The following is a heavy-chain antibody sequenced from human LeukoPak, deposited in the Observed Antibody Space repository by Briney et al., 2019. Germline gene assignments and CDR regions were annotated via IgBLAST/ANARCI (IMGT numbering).Heavy chain of an antibody. CDR3: ARGKVSPSIYYHYGMDV. J-gene: IGHJ6*02. CDR2: IDHSGST. Sequence: SETLSLTCAVYGGSFSGYYWTWIRQPPGKGLEWIGEIDHSGSTNYNPSLKSRVTISVDTSKNQFSLKLSSVTAADTAVYYCARGKVSPSIYYHYGMDVWGQGTTVTVSS. V-gene: IGHV4-34*01. CDR1: GGSFSGYY.